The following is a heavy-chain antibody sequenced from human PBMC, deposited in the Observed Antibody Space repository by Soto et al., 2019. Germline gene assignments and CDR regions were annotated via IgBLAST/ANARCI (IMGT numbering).Heavy chain of an antibody. CDR1: GFTFSSYG. D-gene: IGHD1-1*01. Sequence: QVQLVESGGGVVQPGRSLRLSCAASGFTFSSYGMHWVRQAPGKGLEWVAVIWYDGSNKYYADSVKGRFTISRDNSKNTLYLQMNSLRAEDTAVYCCARNWNDVVDYWGQGTLVTVSS. CDR3: ARNWNDVVDY. J-gene: IGHJ4*02. CDR2: IWYDGSNK. V-gene: IGHV3-33*01.